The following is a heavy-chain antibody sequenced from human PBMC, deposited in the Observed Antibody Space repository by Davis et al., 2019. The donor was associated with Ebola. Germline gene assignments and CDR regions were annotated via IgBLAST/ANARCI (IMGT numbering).Heavy chain of an antibody. J-gene: IGHJ4*02. CDR1: GGSISSYY. CDR2: IYYSGST. Sequence: MPSETLSLTCTVSGGSISSYYWSWIRQPPGKGLEWIGYIYYSGSTYYNPSLKSRVTISVDTSKNQFSLKLSSVTAADTAVYFCARDFVYWAQGTLVTVSS. CDR3: ARDFVY. V-gene: IGHV4-59*12.